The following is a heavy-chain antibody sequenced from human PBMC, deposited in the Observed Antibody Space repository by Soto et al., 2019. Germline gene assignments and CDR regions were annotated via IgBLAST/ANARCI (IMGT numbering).Heavy chain of an antibody. CDR1: GFTFSSYS. J-gene: IGHJ4*02. D-gene: IGHD2-15*01. CDR3: ARETYCSGGSCPPEPFDY. Sequence: EVQLVESGGGLVKPGGSLRRSCAASGFTFSSYSMNWVRQAPGKGLEWVSSISSSSSYIYYADSVAGLFTISRDNAKNSLYLHMNSLRAEDTAVYYCARETYCSGGSCPPEPFDYWGQGTLVTVSS. V-gene: IGHV3-21*01. CDR2: ISSSSSYI.